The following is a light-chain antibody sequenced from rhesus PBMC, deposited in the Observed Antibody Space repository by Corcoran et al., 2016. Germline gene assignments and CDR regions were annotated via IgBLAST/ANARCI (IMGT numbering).Light chain of an antibody. CDR2: EAS. Sequence: DIQMTQSPSSLSASVGDRVTITCRASQGITNDLAWYQQKPGETPKLLIYEASTLQSGIPARFSGRGSGTDFTHTIPSLQSEDFGTYHCQNYYSTPRTFGQGTKVEIK. CDR1: QGITND. CDR3: QNYYSTPRT. J-gene: IGKJ1*01. V-gene: IGKV1-25*01.